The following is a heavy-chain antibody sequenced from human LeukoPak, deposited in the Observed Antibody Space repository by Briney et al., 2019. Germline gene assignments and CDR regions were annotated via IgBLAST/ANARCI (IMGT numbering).Heavy chain of an antibody. CDR2: ISSSSSYI. Sequence: PGGSLRLSCAASGFTFSSYSMNWVRQAPGKGLEWVSSISSSSSYIYYADSVKGRFTISRDNAKNSLYLQMNSLRAEDMAVYYCARTPGGWNDFAMGYMDVWGKGTTVTVSS. CDR1: GFTFSSYS. CDR3: ARTPGGWNDFAMGYMDV. D-gene: IGHD1-1*01. V-gene: IGHV3-21*01. J-gene: IGHJ6*03.